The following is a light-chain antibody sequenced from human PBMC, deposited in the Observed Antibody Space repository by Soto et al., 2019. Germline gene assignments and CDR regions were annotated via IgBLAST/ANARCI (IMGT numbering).Light chain of an antibody. CDR3: QQYNSYPYT. Sequence: DIQMTQSPSTLSASVGDRVTITCRASQSISSWLAWYQQKPGKAPKLLIYDASSLESGVPSRFSGSGSGTEFTITISSLQPDDFATYYCQQYNSYPYTFGQGTKVDIK. CDR1: QSISSW. V-gene: IGKV1-5*01. J-gene: IGKJ2*01. CDR2: DAS.